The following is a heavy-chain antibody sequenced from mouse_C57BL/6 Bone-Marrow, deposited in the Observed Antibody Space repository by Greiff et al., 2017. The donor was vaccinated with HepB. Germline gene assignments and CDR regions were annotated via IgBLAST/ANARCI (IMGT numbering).Heavy chain of an antibody. Sequence: EVKLVESGVDLVKPGGSLKLSCAASGFTFSSYGMSWVRQTPDKRLEWVATISSGGSYTDYPDSVKGRFTISRDNAKNTLYLQMSSLKSEDTAMYYCARRGGSSSWFAYWGQGTLVTVSA. V-gene: IGHV5-6*02. CDR1: GFTFSSYG. D-gene: IGHD1-1*01. CDR2: ISSGGSYT. CDR3: ARRGGSSSWFAY. J-gene: IGHJ3*01.